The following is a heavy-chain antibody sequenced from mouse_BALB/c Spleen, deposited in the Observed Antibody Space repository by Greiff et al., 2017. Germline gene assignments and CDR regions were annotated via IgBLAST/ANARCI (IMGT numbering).Heavy chain of an antibody. CDR3: ARGDGYYQFAY. CDR1: GFNIKDYY. CDR2: IDPENGNT. V-gene: IGHV14-1*02. D-gene: IGHD2-3*01. J-gene: IGHJ3*01. Sequence: EVMLVESGAELVRPGALVKLSCKASGFNIKDYYMHWVKQRPEQGLEWIGWIDPENGNTIYDPKFQGKASITADTSSNTAYLQLSSLTSEDTAVYYCARGDGYYQFAYWGQGTLVTVSA.